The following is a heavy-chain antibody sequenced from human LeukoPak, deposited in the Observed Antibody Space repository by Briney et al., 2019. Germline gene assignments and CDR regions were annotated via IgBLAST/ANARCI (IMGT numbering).Heavy chain of an antibody. J-gene: IGHJ3*02. V-gene: IGHV1-69*04. CDR3: ARDRAITGTTDAFDI. D-gene: IGHD1-20*01. Sequence: SVKVSCRASGGTFSSYAISWVRQAPGQGLEWMGRIIPIFGIANYAQKFQGRVTITADKSTSTAYMELSSLRSEDTAVYYCARDRAITGTTDAFDIWGQGTMVTVSS. CDR1: GGTFSSYA. CDR2: IIPIFGIA.